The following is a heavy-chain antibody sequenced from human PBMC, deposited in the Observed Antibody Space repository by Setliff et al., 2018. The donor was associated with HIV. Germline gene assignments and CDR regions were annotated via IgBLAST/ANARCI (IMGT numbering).Heavy chain of an antibody. CDR1: GASFSGYF. V-gene: IGHV4-34*01. Sequence: SETLSLTCTLYGASFSGYFWSWIRQPPGKGLEWIGEINHAGSTNFNPSLKGRVTISVDMSKRQFSLKLSSVTAADTAVYYCARDHSGYDPDAFDIWGQGTMVTVSS. D-gene: IGHD5-12*01. CDR3: ARDHSGYDPDAFDI. CDR2: INHAGST. J-gene: IGHJ3*02.